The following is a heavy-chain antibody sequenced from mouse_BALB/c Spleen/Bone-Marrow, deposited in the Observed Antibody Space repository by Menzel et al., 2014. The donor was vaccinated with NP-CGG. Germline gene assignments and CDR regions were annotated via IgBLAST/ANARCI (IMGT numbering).Heavy chain of an antibody. J-gene: IGHJ3*01. CDR1: GFNIKDTY. V-gene: IGHV14-3*02. CDR2: IDPANGNT. Sequence: VQLKQSGAELVKPGASVKLSCTASGFNIKDTYMHWVKQRPEQGLEWIGRIDPANGNTKYDPKFQGKATITADTSSNTAYLQLSSLTSEDTAVYSCANYYYGSSLFAYWGQGTLVTVSA. CDR3: ANYYYGSSLFAY. D-gene: IGHD1-1*01.